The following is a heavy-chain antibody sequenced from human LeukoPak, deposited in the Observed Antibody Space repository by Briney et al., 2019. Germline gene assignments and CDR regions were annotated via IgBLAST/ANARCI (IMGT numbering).Heavy chain of an antibody. CDR2: IYYSGST. V-gene: IGHV4-59*08. CDR1: GGSISSYY. CDR3: ARRITMVRGVKPDEPYFDY. Sequence: SETLSLTCTVSGGSISSYYWSWIRQPPGKGLEWIGYIYYSGSTNYNPSLKSRVTISVDTSKNQFSLKLSSVTAADTAVYYCARRITMVRGVKPDEPYFDYWGQGTLVTVSS. D-gene: IGHD3-10*01. J-gene: IGHJ4*02.